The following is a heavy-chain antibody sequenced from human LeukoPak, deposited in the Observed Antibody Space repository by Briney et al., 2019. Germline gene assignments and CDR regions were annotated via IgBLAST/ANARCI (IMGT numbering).Heavy chain of an antibody. Sequence: GGSLRLSCAASGFTFSSYGMHWVRQAPGKGLEWVAVIWYDGSNKYYADSVKGRFTISRDNSKNTLYLQMNSLRAEDTAVYYCARDRYYDSSGYSYYFDYWGQGTLVTVSS. D-gene: IGHD3-22*01. CDR1: GFTFSSYG. CDR2: IWYDGSNK. CDR3: ARDRYYDSSGYSYYFDY. V-gene: IGHV3-33*01. J-gene: IGHJ4*02.